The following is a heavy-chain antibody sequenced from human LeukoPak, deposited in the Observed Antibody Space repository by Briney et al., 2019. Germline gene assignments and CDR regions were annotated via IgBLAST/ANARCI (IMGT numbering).Heavy chain of an antibody. D-gene: IGHD6-19*01. CDR2: IRYDGDNK. J-gene: IGHJ4*02. V-gene: IGHV3-30*02. CDR1: GFTFNTYG. CDR3: ARSPGGSSGWYYFDY. Sequence: GGSLRLSCTASGFTFNTYGMHWVRQAPGKGLEWLTFIRYDGDNKLYADSVKGRFTISRDNAKNSLYLQMNSLRAEDTAVYYCARSPGGSSGWYYFDYWGQGTLVTVSS.